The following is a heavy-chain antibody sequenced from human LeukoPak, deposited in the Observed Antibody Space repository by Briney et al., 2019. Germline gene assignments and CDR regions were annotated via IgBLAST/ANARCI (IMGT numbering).Heavy chain of an antibody. CDR3: ARVGNDLGSYYDY. Sequence: GGSLRLSCAASGFTFSRNWMHWVRQVPGKGLMWVSRINGDGSSTSYADSVKGRFTISRDNARNNLYLQMNNLRAEDTAVYFCARVGNDLGSYYDYWGQGTLVTVSS. CDR1: GFTFSRNW. V-gene: IGHV3-74*01. CDR2: INGDGSST. D-gene: IGHD3-10*01. J-gene: IGHJ4*02.